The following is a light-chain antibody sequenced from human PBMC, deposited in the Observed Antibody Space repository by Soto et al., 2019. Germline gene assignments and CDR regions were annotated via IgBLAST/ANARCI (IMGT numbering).Light chain of an antibody. J-gene: IGKJ5*01. CDR2: DAS. CDR1: QSVSSNY. Sequence: IVLTQSPDTLSLSPGEIGTLSCRTSQSVSSNYLAWYQQKLGQAPRLLIYDASRRATGIPDRFSGSGSGTDFTLTISRLEPEDFAVYYCQQYGSSPSTFGQGTRLEIK. CDR3: QQYGSSPST. V-gene: IGKV3-20*01.